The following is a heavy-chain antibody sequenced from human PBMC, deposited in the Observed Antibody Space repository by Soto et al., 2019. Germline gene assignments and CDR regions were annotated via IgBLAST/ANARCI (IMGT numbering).Heavy chain of an antibody. Sequence: QLQLQESGPGLVKPAESLSLTCTVSGYSVSSTYFYWGWIRQPPGKGLEWIGTLYYSGDTYYNPSLKTRGSMPVDTSKTRFSLRLSSVTAADTAVYCCARHVKLRGLDYWGQGIRVTVSS. CDR2: LYYSGDT. CDR1: GYSVSSTYFY. D-gene: IGHD4-17*01. V-gene: IGHV4-39*01. J-gene: IGHJ4*02. CDR3: ARHVKLRGLDY.